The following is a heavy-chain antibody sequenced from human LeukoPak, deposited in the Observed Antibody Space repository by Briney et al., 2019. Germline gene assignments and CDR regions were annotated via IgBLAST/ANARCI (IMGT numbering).Heavy chain of an antibody. V-gene: IGHV4-34*01. CDR1: GGSFSGYY. J-gene: IGHJ6*02. Sequence: SETLSLTCAVYGGSFSGYYWSWIRQPPGKGLEWIGEINHSGSTNYNPSLKSRVTISVDTSKNQFSLKLSSVTAADTAVYYCASLWEPSYYYYYYGMDVWGQGTTVTVSS. CDR3: ASLWEPSYYYYYYGMDV. D-gene: IGHD1-26*01. CDR2: INHSGST.